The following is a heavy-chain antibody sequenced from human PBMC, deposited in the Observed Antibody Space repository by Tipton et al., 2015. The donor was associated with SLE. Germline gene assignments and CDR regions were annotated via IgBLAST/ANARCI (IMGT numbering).Heavy chain of an antibody. D-gene: IGHD6-19*01. CDR1: GFTFSSYG. V-gene: IGHV3-21*01. CDR2: ISSSSSYI. J-gene: IGHJ6*02. Sequence: SLRLSCAASGFTFSSYGMHWVRQAPGKGLEWVSSISSSSSYIYYADSVKGRFTISRDNAKNSLYLQMNSLRAEDTAVYYCARGSASGWYGMDVWGQGTTVTVSS. CDR3: ARGSASGWYGMDV.